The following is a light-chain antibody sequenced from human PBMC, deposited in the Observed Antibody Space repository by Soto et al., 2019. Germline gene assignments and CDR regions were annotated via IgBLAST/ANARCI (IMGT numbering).Light chain of an antibody. V-gene: IGKV1-9*01. CDR1: QGLSSD. Sequence: DIQLTQSPSFLSASVGDRVTITCRASQGLSSDLAWYQQKPGKAPKLLIYAAYTLQSGVPSRFSGSGSGTEFTLTISSLQPEDFETYYCRQRNSHPITFGQGTRLEIK. CDR2: AAY. J-gene: IGKJ5*01. CDR3: RQRNSHPIT.